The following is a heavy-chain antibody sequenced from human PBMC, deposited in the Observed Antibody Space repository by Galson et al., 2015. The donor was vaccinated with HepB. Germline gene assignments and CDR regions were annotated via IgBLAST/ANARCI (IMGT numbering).Heavy chain of an antibody. CDR3: ARPPVGDPDSGTPLYYFDS. CDR1: GFTFKTYS. J-gene: IGHJ4*02. CDR2: ISRKSNYI. Sequence: SLRLSCAGYGFTFKTYSMNWVRQAPGKGLEWVSSISRKSNYIYYADSVKGRFTISRDNAKKSLFLQMNTLRAEVTAVYFCARPPVGDPDSGTPLYYFDSSGQGTLVIVSS. D-gene: IGHD3-10*01. V-gene: IGHV3-21*01.